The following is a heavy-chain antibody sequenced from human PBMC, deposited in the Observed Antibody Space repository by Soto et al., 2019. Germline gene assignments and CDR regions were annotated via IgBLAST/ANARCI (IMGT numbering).Heavy chain of an antibody. V-gene: IGHV1-18*04. D-gene: IGHD3-22*01. Sequence: GASGKVSCKASGYSFTSYGISWVRQAPGQGPEWMGWISGHNGNTNYAQKLQGRVTMTTDTSTSTAYRELRSLRSDDTAVYYCPSDYYDSSGYYPNWFDPWGKGTLVTVSS. CDR3: PSDYYDSSGYYPNWFDP. CDR2: ISGHNGNT. J-gene: IGHJ5*02. CDR1: GYSFTSYG.